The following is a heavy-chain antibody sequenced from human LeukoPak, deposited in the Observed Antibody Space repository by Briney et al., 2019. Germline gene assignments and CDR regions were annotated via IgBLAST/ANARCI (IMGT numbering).Heavy chain of an antibody. D-gene: IGHD3-10*01. CDR3: VSSNRGASFDS. Sequence: PGGSLRLSCSASGFTFTSYPMYWVRQAPGRGLQYVSAISTDGGTTYYRDSVKGRFTISRDNSKNTLYLQMSSLRADGAAVYYCVSSNRGASFDSWGQGTLVTVSS. V-gene: IGHV3-64D*09. CDR2: ISTDGGTT. CDR1: GFTFTSYP. J-gene: IGHJ4*02.